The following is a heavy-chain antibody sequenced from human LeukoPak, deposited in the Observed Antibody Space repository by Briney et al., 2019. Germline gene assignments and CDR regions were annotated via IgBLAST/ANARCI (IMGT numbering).Heavy chain of an antibody. V-gene: IGHV3-30*18. CDR3: AKPGYCSSTSCYVAFDI. CDR2: ISYDGSNK. J-gene: IGHJ3*02. CDR1: GFTFSSYG. Sequence: GGSLRLSCAASGFTFSSYGMHWVRQAPRKGLEWVEVISYDGSNKYYADSVKGRFTISRDNSKNTLYLQMNSLRAEDTALYYCAKPGYCSSTSCYVAFDIWGQGTMVTVSS. D-gene: IGHD2-2*01.